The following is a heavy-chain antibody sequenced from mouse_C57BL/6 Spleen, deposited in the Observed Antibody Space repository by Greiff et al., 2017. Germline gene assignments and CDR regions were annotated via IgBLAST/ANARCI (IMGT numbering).Heavy chain of an antibody. CDR3: AADYTTDV. Sequence: QVHVKQSGPELVKPGASVKISCKASGYAFSSSWMNWVKQRPGKGLEWIGRIYPGDGDTNYNGKFKGKATLTADKSSSTAYMQLSSLTSEDSAVYFCAADYTTDVWGTGTTVTVSS. CDR2: IYPGDGDT. V-gene: IGHV1-82*01. J-gene: IGHJ1*03. D-gene: IGHD2-13*01. CDR1: GYAFSSSW.